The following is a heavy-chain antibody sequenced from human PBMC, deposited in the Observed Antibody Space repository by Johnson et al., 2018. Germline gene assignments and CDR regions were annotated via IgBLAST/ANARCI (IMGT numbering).Heavy chain of an antibody. D-gene: IGHD2-2*01. Sequence: VQLVQSGAEVKKPGESLKISCKGSGYSFTSYWIGWVRQMPGKGLEWMGIIYPGDSDTRYSRSFQGQVTISADKSISTAYLQWSSLKASDPAISYCAKVGAILPAAKGYYYGMDVWGQGTTVTVSS. CDR3: AKVGAILPAAKGYYYGMDV. V-gene: IGHV5-51*01. CDR1: GYSFTSYW. J-gene: IGHJ6*02. CDR2: IYPGDSDT.